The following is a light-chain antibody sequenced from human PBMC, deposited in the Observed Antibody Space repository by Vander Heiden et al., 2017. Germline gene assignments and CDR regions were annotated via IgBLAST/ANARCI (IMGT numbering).Light chain of an antibody. CDR1: SSDVGGYNY. Sequence: QSALTQPRSVSGSTGQSVIISCTGTSSDVGGYNYVAWYQQDPGKAPKLMIYDVNNRPSGVPDRFSGSKSANTASLTISGLQAEDEAEYYCCSYGGPYTWVFGTGTKVTVL. CDR3: CSYGGPYTWV. V-gene: IGLV2-11*01. J-gene: IGLJ1*01. CDR2: DVN.